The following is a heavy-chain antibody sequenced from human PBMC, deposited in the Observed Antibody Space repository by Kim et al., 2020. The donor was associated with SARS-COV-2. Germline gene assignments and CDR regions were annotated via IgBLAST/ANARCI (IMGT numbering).Heavy chain of an antibody. D-gene: IGHD2-8*01. CDR2: INHSGST. Sequence: SETLSLTCAVYGGSFSGYYWSWIRQPPGKGLEWIGEINHSGSTNYNPSLKSRVTISVDTSKNQFSLKLSSVTAADTAVYYCAVSAYCTNGVCYFDYWGQGTLVTVSS. J-gene: IGHJ4*02. CDR1: GGSFSGYY. V-gene: IGHV4-34*01. CDR3: AVSAYCTNGVCYFDY.